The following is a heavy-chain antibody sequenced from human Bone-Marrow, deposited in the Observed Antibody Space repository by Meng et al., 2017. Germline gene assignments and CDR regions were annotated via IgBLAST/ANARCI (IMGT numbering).Heavy chain of an antibody. CDR2: INPSGGST. J-gene: IGHJ4*02. V-gene: IGHV1-46*01. Sequence: SVNVSRKASGYTFTSYYMHWVRQAPGQGLEWMGIINPSGGSTSYAQKFQGRVTMTRDTSTSTVYMELSSLRSEDTAVYYCARDVEYRGTYYYDSSGFYYFDYWGQGTLVTVSS. D-gene: IGHD3-22*01. CDR3: ARDVEYRGTYYYDSSGFYYFDY. CDR1: GYTFTSYY.